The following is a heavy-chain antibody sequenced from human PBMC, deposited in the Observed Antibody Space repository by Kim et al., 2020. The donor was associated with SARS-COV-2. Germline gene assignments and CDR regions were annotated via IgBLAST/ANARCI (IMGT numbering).Heavy chain of an antibody. CDR3: ARGIQAAAGGLRYYFDY. CDR1: GGSFSGYY. Sequence: SETLSLTCAVYGGSFSGYYWIWIRQPPGKGLEWIGEINHSGSTNYNPSLKSRVTISVDTSKNQFSLKLSSVTAADTAVYYCARGIQAAAGGLRYYFDYWG. CDR2: INHSGST. J-gene: IGHJ4*01. D-gene: IGHD6-13*01. V-gene: IGHV4-34*01.